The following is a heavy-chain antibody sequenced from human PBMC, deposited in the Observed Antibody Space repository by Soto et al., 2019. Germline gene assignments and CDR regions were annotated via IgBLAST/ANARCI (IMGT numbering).Heavy chain of an antibody. CDR2: IYYTGTT. CDR1: GGSIRDHY. J-gene: IGHJ4*02. CDR3: ARLGGYYQAFDS. Sequence: SETLSLTCTFSGGSIRDHYWGWIRQSPGKGLEWIGYIYYTGTTKYNPSLKSRVTISVDSSKNQFSLKLDSVTAADTAVYYCARLGGYYQAFDSWGQGTLVTVS. D-gene: IGHD3-22*01. V-gene: IGHV4-59*08.